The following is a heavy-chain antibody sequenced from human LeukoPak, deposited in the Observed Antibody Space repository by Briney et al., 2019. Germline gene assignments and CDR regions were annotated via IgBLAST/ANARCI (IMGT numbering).Heavy chain of an antibody. V-gene: IGHV1-18*01. CDR3: ARGMSSGYPYYYYYMDV. D-gene: IGHD3-22*01. CDR1: GGTFSSYA. Sequence: ASVKVSCKASGGTFSSYAISWVRQAPGQGLEWMGWISAYNGNTNYAQKLQGRVTMTTDTSTSTAYMELRSLRSDDTAVYYCARGMSSGYPYYYYYMDVWGKGTTVTVSS. J-gene: IGHJ6*03. CDR2: ISAYNGNT.